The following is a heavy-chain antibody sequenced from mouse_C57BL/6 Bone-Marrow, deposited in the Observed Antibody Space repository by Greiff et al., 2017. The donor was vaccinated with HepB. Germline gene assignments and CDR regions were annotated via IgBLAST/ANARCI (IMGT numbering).Heavy chain of an antibody. CDR2: IYPGDGDT. CDR3: ARSSNWDVGYAMDY. J-gene: IGHJ4*01. Sequence: VQLQQSGAELVKPGASVKISCKASGYAFSSYWMNWVKQRPGKGLEWIGQIYPGDGDTNYNGKFKGKATLTADKSSSTAYMQLSSLTSEDSAVYFCARSSNWDVGYAMDYWGQGTAVTVSS. CDR1: GYAFSSYW. V-gene: IGHV1-80*01. D-gene: IGHD4-1*01.